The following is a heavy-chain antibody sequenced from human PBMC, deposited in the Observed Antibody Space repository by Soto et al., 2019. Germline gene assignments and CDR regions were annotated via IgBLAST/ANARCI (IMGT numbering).Heavy chain of an antibody. CDR1: GGSISSSSYY. D-gene: IGHD2-15*01. CDR3: ARHPFERVAGIAWFDP. J-gene: IGHJ5*02. V-gene: IGHV4-39*01. Sequence: QLQLQESGPGLVKPSETLSLTCTVSGGSISSSSYYWGWIRQPPGKGLEWIGSIYYSGSTYYNPSLKSRVTISVDTSKNQFSLKLSSVTAADTAVYYCARHPFERVAGIAWFDPWSQGTLVTVSS. CDR2: IYYSGST.